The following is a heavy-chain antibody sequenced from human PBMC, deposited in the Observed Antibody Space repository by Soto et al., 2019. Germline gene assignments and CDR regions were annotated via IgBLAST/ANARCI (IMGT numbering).Heavy chain of an antibody. J-gene: IGHJ5*02. CDR1: GDSVSSGNYY. CDR3: GRVPVDTYMIYWSDP. V-gene: IGHV4-61*01. CDR2: IYFTGNT. D-gene: IGHD3-16*01. Sequence: SETLSLTCTVSGDSVSSGNYYWSWIRQPPGKGLEWIGSIYFTGNTNYNPSLRSRLTMSIDTSRNLFSLRLGSVTAADAAVYYCGRVPVDTYMIYWSDPWGQGTLVTVSS.